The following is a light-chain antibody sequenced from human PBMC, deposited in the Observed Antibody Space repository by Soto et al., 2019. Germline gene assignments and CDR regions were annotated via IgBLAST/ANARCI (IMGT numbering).Light chain of an antibody. CDR2: EDS. J-gene: IGLJ2*01. CDR1: SSDIGRYNL. V-gene: IGLV2-23*01. CDR3: CSYAGSSNVV. Sequence: QSALTQPASVSGSPGQSITISCTGTSSDIGRYNLASWYQQHPGKAPKLMLYEDSKRPSGVSNRFSGSKSGDTASLTISGLQAEDEADYYCCSYAGSSNVVFGGGTKLTVL.